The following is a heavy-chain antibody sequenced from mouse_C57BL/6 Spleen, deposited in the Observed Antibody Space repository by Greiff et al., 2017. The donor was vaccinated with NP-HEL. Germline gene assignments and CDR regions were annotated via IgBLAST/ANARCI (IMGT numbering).Heavy chain of an antibody. CDR3: ARRGTTEEEFAY. J-gene: IGHJ3*01. V-gene: IGHV1-54*01. CDR2: INPGSGGT. CDR1: GYAFTNYL. Sequence: VQLQQSGAELVRPGTSVKVSCKASGYAFTNYLIEWVKQRPGQGLEWIGVINPGSGGTNYNEKFKGKATLTADKSSSTAYMQLSSLTSEDSAVYFCARRGTTEEEFAYWGQGTLVTVSA. D-gene: IGHD1-1*01.